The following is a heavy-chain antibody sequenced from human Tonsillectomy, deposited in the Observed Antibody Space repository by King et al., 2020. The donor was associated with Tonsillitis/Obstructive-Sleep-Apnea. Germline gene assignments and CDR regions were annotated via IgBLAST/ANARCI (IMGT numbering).Heavy chain of an antibody. CDR3: ARQGYCSGGSCYWFDP. D-gene: IGHD2-15*01. V-gene: IGHV4-39*01. CDR1: GGSISSSSYY. CDR2: IYYSGST. J-gene: IGHJ5*02. Sequence: LQLQESGPGLVKPSETLSLTCTVSGGSISSSSYYWGWIRQPPGKGLEWIGSIYYSGSTYYNPSLKSRVTIPVDTSKNQFSLKLSSVTAADTAVYDCARQGYCSGGSCYWFDPWGQGTLGTVSS.